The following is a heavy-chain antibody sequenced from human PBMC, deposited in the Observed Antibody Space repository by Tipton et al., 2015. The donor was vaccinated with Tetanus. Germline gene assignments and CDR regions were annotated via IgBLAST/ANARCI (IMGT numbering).Heavy chain of an antibody. Sequence: GSLRLSCAASGFTFSSYAMSWVRQAPGKGLEWVSAISGSGGSTYYADSVKGRFTISRDNSKNTLYLQMNSLRAEDTAVYCCAKDVQRLRLGELSAFDYWGQGTLVTVSS. CDR1: GFTFSSYA. CDR2: ISGSGGST. D-gene: IGHD3-16*02. J-gene: IGHJ4*02. CDR3: AKDVQRLRLGELSAFDY. V-gene: IGHV3-23*01.